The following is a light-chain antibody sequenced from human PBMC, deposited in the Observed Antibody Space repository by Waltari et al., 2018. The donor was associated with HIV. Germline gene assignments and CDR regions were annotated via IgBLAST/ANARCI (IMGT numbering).Light chain of an antibody. CDR1: QSVSSY. CDR2: DAS. V-gene: IGKV3-11*01. Sequence: EIVLTQSPATLSLSPGERATLSCRASQSVSSYLAWYQQKPGQAPRLLIYDASNRAPGIPARFSGSGSGTDFTLTISSLEPEDFAVYYGQQRSSWPPVTFGLGTRLEI. J-gene: IGKJ5*01. CDR3: QQRSSWPPVT.